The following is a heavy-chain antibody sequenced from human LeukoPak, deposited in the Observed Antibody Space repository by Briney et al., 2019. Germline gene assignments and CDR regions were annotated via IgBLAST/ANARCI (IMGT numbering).Heavy chain of an antibody. J-gene: IGHJ5*02. D-gene: IGHD1-26*01. CDR2: IIPIIGTA. Sequence: SVKVSCKASGGTFSSYAISWVRQAPGQGLEWMGGIIPIIGTANYAQKFQGRVTITADKSTSTAYMELSSLRSEDTAVYYCASIVGATTYNWFDPWGQGTLVTVSS. CDR1: GGTFSSYA. V-gene: IGHV1-69*06. CDR3: ASIVGATTYNWFDP.